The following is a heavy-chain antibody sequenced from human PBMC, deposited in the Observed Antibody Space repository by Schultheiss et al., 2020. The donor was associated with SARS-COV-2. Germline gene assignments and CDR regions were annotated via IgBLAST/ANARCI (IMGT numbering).Heavy chain of an antibody. CDR1: GFTFSSYD. V-gene: IGHV3-48*01. Sequence: GSLRLSCAASGFTFSSYDMHWVRQATGKGLEWVSAISGSGSTIYYADSVKGRFTISRDNSKNTLYLQMNSLRAEDTAVYYCARGGRYSSSPFDYWGQGTLVTVSS. D-gene: IGHD6-6*01. CDR3: ARGGRYSSSPFDY. CDR2: ISGSGSTI. J-gene: IGHJ4*02.